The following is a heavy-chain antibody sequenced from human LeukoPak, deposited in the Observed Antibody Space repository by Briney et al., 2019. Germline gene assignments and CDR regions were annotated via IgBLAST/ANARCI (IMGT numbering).Heavy chain of an antibody. D-gene: IGHD6-13*01. J-gene: IGHJ5*02. CDR2: ISSSSATI. Sequence: GGSLRLSCVASGFTFNTYSMNWFRQAPGKGLEWISYISSSSATIYYADSVKGRFTISRDNAKNSLYLQMNSLRAEDTAVYYCAKECIAEKLTGWFDPWGQGTLVTVSS. V-gene: IGHV3-48*04. CDR3: AKECIAEKLTGWFDP. CDR1: GFTFNTYS.